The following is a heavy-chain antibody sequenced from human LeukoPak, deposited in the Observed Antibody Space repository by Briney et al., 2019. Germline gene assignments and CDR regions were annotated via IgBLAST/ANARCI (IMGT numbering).Heavy chain of an antibody. J-gene: IGHJ4*02. V-gene: IGHV3-9*01. Sequence: PGRSLRLSCAASGFTFDDYAMHWVRQAPGKGLEWVSGSSWNSGSIGYADSVKGRFTISRDNAKNSLYLQMNSLRAEDTAVYYCARDRYCSGGSCYLPLDYWGQGTLVTVSS. CDR3: ARDRYCSGGSCYLPLDY. D-gene: IGHD2-15*01. CDR1: GFTFDDYA. CDR2: SSWNSGSI.